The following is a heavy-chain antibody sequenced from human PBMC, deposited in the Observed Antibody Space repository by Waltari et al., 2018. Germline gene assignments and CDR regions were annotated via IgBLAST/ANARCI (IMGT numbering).Heavy chain of an antibody. J-gene: IGHJ4*02. D-gene: IGHD2-2*01. Sequence: QVQLVQSGAEVKKPGSSAQVCCTASVATCSSYAISWVRQAPGQGLEWMGGIIPIFGTANYAQKFQGRVTITTDESTSTAYMELSSLRSEDTAVYYCARGARGVVVPAALYCWGQGTLVTVSS. V-gene: IGHV1-69*05. CDR1: VATCSSYA. CDR2: IIPIFGTA. CDR3: ARGARGVVVPAALYC.